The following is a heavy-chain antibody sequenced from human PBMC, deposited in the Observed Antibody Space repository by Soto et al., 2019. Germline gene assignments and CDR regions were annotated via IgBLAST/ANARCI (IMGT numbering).Heavy chain of an antibody. J-gene: IGHJ5*02. CDR2: MNPNSGNT. CDR3: ARVNFRSRITSFGVVQNWFDP. CDR1: GYTFTSYD. V-gene: IGHV1-8*01. D-gene: IGHD3-3*01. Sequence: ASVKVSCKASGYTFTSYDINWVRQATGQGLEWMGWMNPNSGNTGYAQKFQGRVTMTRNTSISTAYMELSSLRSEDTAVYYCARVNFRSRITSFGVVQNWFDPWGQGTLVTVSS.